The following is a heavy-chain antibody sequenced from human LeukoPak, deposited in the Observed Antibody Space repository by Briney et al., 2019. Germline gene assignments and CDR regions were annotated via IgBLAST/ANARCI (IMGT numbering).Heavy chain of an antibody. D-gene: IGHD4-17*01. J-gene: IGHJ4*02. Sequence: PSETLSLTCTVSGRSINNGYFWGWIRQPPGKGLEWIASIHHSGTASYNPSLESRVTISVDTSKNQFSLRLSSVTAADTAVYYCANFYGDYYFDYWGQGTLVTVSS. CDR2: IHHSGTA. V-gene: IGHV4-38-2*02. CDR3: ANFYGDYYFDY. CDR1: GRSINNGYF.